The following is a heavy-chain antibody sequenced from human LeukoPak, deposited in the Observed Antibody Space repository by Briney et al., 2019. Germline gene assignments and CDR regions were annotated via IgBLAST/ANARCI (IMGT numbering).Heavy chain of an antibody. J-gene: IGHJ4*02. CDR1: GYNFAIYY. CDR2: IFPGNSDT. CDR3: ARHKGYSYGYRYFDY. D-gene: IGHD5-18*01. V-gene: IGHV5-51*01. Sequence: GESLKISCQGSGYNFAIYYIAWVRQVPGKGLEWVGVIFPGNSDTKYSPSFQGQVTISADTSINTAYLQWSSLEASDTAMYYCARHKGYSYGYRYFDYWGQGTLVTVSS.